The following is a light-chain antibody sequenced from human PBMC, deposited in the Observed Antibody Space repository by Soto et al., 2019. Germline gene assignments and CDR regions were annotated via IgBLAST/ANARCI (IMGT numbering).Light chain of an antibody. CDR1: SSDVGGYKY. Sequence: QSALTQPASVSGSPGQSITISCTGTSSDVGGYKYVSWYQQHPGKAPRLIIYEVSRRPSGISNRLSGSKSGNTASLTISGLQAVDEADYYCTSYTSSSPYVFGTGTKVTVL. V-gene: IGLV2-14*01. J-gene: IGLJ1*01. CDR3: TSYTSSSPYV. CDR2: EVS.